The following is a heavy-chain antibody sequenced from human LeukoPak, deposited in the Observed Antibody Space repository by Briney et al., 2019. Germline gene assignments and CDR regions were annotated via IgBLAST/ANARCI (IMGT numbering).Heavy chain of an antibody. CDR3: ARDRTVRTSDI. CDR1: GYSFTTYG. V-gene: IGHV1-18*01. CDR2: ISVYNGNT. J-gene: IGHJ3*02. Sequence: ASVKVSCKASGYSFTTYGITWVRQAPGQGLEWMCLISVYNGNTNYAPKLQDRVTLTTDTSTSTAYMELRSLRSDDTAVYYCARDRTVRTSDIWGQGTMVTVSS. D-gene: IGHD4-11*01.